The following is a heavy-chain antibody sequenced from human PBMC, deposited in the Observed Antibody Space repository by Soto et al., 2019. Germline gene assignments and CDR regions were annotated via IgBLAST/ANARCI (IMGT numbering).Heavy chain of an antibody. V-gene: IGHV3-23*01. CDR2: VSATAGTT. J-gene: IGHJ4*02. Sequence: GGSLRLSCAASGFTFSNYAMSWVRQAPGKGLEWVSLVSATAGTTYYTDSVKGRFTMSRDNSNNILYLQMNSLRVEDTAEYYCAKDRHPDGIWTSDSWGQGTVVTVSS. CDR3: AKDRHPDGIWTSDS. CDR1: GFTFSNYA. D-gene: IGHD3-9*01.